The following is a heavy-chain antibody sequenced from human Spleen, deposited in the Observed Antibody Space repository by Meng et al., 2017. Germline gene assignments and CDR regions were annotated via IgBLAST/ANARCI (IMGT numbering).Heavy chain of an antibody. J-gene: IGHJ4*02. Sequence: GGSLRLSCVASGLTYSSYGLTFSSYGMSGVRQAPGKGLEWVSGISGSGGATYYADSVKGRFTISRDNAKKTLYLQINSLRAEDTAVYYCARLYYDSSGYPALDYWGQGTLVTVSS. CDR1: GLTYSSYGLTFSSYG. CDR2: ISGSGGAT. D-gene: IGHD3-22*01. CDR3: ARLYYDSSGYPALDY. V-gene: IGHV3-23*01.